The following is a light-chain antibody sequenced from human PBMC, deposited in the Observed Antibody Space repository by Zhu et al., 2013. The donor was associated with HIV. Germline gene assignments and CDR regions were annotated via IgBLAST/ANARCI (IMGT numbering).Light chain of an antibody. CDR2: DNN. CDR1: SSNIGKNFV. CDR3: QSYDRTLNDWV. J-gene: IGLJ3*02. Sequence: QSVLTQPPLVSAAPGQKVTISCSGTSSNIGKNFVAWYQHFPGAAPKVLIFDNNNRPSGVPDRFSGSQSGTSASLAITGLQAEDEADYYCQSYDRTLNDWVFGGGTSLTVL. V-gene: IGLV1-40*01.